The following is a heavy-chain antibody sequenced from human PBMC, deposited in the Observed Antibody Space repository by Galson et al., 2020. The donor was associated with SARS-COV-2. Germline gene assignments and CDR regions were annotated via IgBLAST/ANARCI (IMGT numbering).Heavy chain of an antibody. D-gene: IGHD6-6*01. Sequence: SETLSLTCTVSGGSISSGGYYWSWIRQHPGKGLEWIGYIYYSGSTYYNPSLKSRVTISVDTSKNQFSLKLSSVTAADTAVYYCARAPLYSSSRREHWYFDLWGRGTLVTVSS. CDR2: IYYSGST. J-gene: IGHJ2*01. CDR1: GGSISSGGYY. CDR3: ARAPLYSSSRREHWYFDL. V-gene: IGHV4-31*03.